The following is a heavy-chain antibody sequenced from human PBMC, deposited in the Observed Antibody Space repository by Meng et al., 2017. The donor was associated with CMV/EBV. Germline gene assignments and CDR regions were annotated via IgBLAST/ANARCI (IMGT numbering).Heavy chain of an antibody. J-gene: IGHJ6*02. Sequence: GGSLRLSCAASGFSFSAYSMNWVRQAPGKGLEWVSAVSSSSIYIYHADSVKGRFTISRDNAKNSLYLQMNSLGAEDTAVYYCAKEPDTYYDFWSGYYYYYYGMDVWGQGTTVTVSS. D-gene: IGHD3-3*01. CDR1: GFSFSAYS. CDR3: AKEPDTYYDFWSGYYYYYYGMDV. CDR2: VSSSSIYI. V-gene: IGHV3-21*01.